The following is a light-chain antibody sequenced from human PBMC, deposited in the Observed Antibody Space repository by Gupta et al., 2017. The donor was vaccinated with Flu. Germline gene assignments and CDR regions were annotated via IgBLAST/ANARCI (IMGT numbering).Light chain of an antibody. J-gene: IGLJ2*01. V-gene: IGLV6-57*01. CDR3: QSYDSNNHVI. CDR2: EDN. Sequence: FILTQPHSVSESPGKTVTISCTRSSGSIASNFVQWYQQRPGRSPTTVIYEDNQRPSGVPDRFSGSIGSSSNSASLTISGLKPEDEADYYCQSYDSNNHVIFGGGTKLTVL. CDR1: SGSIASNF.